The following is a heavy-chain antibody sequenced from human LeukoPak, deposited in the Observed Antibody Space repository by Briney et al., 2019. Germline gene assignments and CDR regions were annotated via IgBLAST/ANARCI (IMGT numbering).Heavy chain of an antibody. V-gene: IGHV1-18*01. J-gene: IGHJ4*02. CDR2: ISTYNGDT. CDR3: ARVGYYDVLTGYCDY. Sequence: ASVKVSCKASGYIFPAYGISWVRQAPGQGLEWMGWISTYNGDTDYAQNLQGRFTMTTDTSTSTAYVELRSLRSDDTAVYYCARVGYYDVLTGYCDYWGQGTLVTVSS. CDR1: GYIFPAYG. D-gene: IGHD3-9*01.